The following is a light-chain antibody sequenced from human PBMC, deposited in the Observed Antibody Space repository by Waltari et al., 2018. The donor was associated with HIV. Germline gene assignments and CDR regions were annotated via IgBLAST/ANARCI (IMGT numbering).Light chain of an antibody. CDR2: SYN. CDR3: AAWDGSLSGYV. V-gene: IGLV1-44*01. J-gene: IGLJ1*01. CDR1: SSNIGSNT. Sequence: QSVLTQPPSASGTPGQRVTISCSGSSSNIGSNTINWYQQLPGTAPKLLIFSYNRRPSGVPDRFSGSKSGTSASLAISGLQSEDEARYYCAAWDGSLSGYVFGTGTTVTVL.